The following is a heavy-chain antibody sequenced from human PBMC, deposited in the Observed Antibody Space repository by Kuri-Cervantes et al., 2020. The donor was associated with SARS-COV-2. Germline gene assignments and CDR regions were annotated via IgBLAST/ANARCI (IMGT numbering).Heavy chain of an antibody. CDR3: ARGDYCSSNSCSKRGDWFDP. V-gene: IGHV4-59*01. CDR1: GGSISSYY. CDR2: IYYSGST. J-gene: IGHJ5*02. D-gene: IGHD2-2*01. Sequence: ESLEISCPVPGGSISSYYWSWIRQPPGKGLEWIGYIYYSGSTNSNPSLKSRVTISVDTSKNQFSLKLSSVTAADTAVYYCARGDYCSSNSCSKRGDWFDPWGQGTLVTVSS.